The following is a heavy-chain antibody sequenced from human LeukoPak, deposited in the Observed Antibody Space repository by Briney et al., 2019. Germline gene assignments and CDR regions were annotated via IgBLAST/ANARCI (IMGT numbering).Heavy chain of an antibody. Sequence: SGGSLRLSCTASGFTFSDYWMTCVRQAPGKGLEWVANIKQEGSEKYYVGSVRGRFTISRDNTKNSLFLQMNSLRAEDTAMYYCARDSGIAAAGDYGMDVWGQGTRSPSP. CDR3: ARDSGIAAAGDYGMDV. CDR2: IKQEGSEK. CDR1: GFTFSDYW. D-gene: IGHD6-13*01. V-gene: IGHV3-7*05. J-gene: IGHJ6*02.